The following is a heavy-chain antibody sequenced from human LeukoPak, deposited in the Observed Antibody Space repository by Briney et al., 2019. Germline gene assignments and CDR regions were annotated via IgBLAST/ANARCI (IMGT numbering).Heavy chain of an antibody. CDR3: ARAHTYYYDSSGYYTDY. D-gene: IGHD3-22*01. J-gene: IGHJ4*02. V-gene: IGHV1-18*01. CDR2: ISAYNGNT. CDR1: GYTFTSYG. Sequence: GASVKVSCKASGYTFTSYGISWVRQAPGQGLEWMGWISAYNGNTNYAQKLQGRVTMTTDTSTSTAYMELRSLSSGDTAVYYCARAHTYYYDSSGYYTDYWGQGTLVTVSS.